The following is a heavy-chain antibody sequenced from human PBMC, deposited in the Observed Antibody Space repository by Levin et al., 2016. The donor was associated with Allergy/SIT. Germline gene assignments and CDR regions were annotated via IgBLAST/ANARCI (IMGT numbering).Heavy chain of an antibody. Sequence: GSLRLSCTVSGGSISSGTYYWSWIRQPPGKGLEWIGSIHYSGRTYSKPSLRSRVTISVDTSKNQFSLKLTSVTAADTAVYYCAREKSSSPEYWGQGTLVTVST. V-gene: IGHV4-39*02. CDR3: AREKSSSPEY. CDR2: IHYSGRT. J-gene: IGHJ4*02. D-gene: IGHD6-6*01. CDR1: GGSISSGTYY.